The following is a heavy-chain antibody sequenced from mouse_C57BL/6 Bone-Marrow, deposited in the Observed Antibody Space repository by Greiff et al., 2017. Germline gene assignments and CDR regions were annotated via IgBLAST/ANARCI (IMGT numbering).Heavy chain of an antibody. CDR2: IAPAHGKT. V-gene: IGHV14-3*01. Sequence: EVQLQQSVAELVRPGASVKLSCTASGFNIKNTYMHWVQQRPEQGLEWIGRIAPAHGKTKYAPKLQGQATITADTSSNTAYLQLSSLTSEDTAIYYCARRGRSHWYFDVWGTGTTVTVSS. CDR3: ARRGRSHWYFDV. D-gene: IGHD1-1*01. CDR1: GFNIKNTY. J-gene: IGHJ1*03.